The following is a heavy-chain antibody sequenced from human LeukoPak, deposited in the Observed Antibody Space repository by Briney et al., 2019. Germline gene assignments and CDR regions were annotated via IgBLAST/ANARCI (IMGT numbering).Heavy chain of an antibody. CDR2: INHSGST. V-gene: IGHV4-34*01. Sequence: SETLSLTCAVYGGSFSGYSWSWIRQPPGKGLEWIGEINHSGSTNYNPSLKSRVTISVDTSKNQFSLKLSSVTAADTAVYYCARVSLFTGYNWFDPWGQGTLVTVSS. CDR1: GGSFSGYS. CDR3: ARVSLFTGYNWFDP. D-gene: IGHD2-21*01. J-gene: IGHJ5*02.